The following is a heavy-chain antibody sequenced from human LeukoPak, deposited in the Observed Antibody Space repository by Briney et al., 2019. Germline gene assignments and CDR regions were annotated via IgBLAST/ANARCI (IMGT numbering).Heavy chain of an antibody. V-gene: IGHV3-11*01. J-gene: IGHJ3*02. D-gene: IGHD6-13*01. CDR1: GCTFSDYY. Sequence: SGGSLRLSCAASGCTFSDYYMSWIRQAPGKGLEWVSYISSSGSTIYYADSAQGRFTISRDNAKNSLYLQMNSLRAEDTAVYYCARVAYSSSWYEVGAFDIWGQGTMVTVSS. CDR3: ARVAYSSSWYEVGAFDI. CDR2: ISSSGSTI.